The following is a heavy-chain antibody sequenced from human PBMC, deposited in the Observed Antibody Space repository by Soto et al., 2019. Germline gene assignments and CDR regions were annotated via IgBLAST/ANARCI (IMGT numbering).Heavy chain of an antibody. D-gene: IGHD2-2*01. CDR3: ARDTAVVVPAASYYYGMDV. CDR1: GGSISSYY. CDR2: IYTSGST. Sequence: QVQLQESGPGLVKPSETLSLTCTVSGGSISSYYWSWIRQPAGKGLEWIGRIYTSGSTNYNPSLKSRVTMSVDTSKNQFSLKLSSVTAADTAVYYCARDTAVVVPAASYYYGMDVWGQGTTVTVSS. J-gene: IGHJ6*02. V-gene: IGHV4-4*07.